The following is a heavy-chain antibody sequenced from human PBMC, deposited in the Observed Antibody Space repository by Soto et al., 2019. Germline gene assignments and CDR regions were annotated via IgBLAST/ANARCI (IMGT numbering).Heavy chain of an antibody. D-gene: IGHD2-15*01. CDR2: IYYTGST. Sequence: SETLSLTCTVSGGSISSYYWSWIRQPPGKGLEWIGQIYYTGSTNYNPSLKSRVTISVDASKNQFSLELRSVTAADTAVYYCARLGRYCTGGRCYSYWDHWGQGTLVTVSS. CDR3: ARLGRYCTGGRCYSYWDH. V-gene: IGHV4-59*08. CDR1: GGSISSYY. J-gene: IGHJ4*01.